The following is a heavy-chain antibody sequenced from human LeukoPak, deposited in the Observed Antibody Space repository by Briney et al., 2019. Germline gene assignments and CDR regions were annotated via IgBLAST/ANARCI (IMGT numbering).Heavy chain of an antibody. V-gene: IGHV5-10-1*01. CDR1: GYSFTSYW. Sequence: GESLKISCKGSGYSFTSYWISWVRQMPGKGLEWMGRIDPSDSYTNYSPSFQGHVTISADKSISTAYLQWSSLKASDTAMYYCARLPVTMVRGVIPSPPDYWGQGTLVTVSS. D-gene: IGHD3-10*01. J-gene: IGHJ4*02. CDR3: ARLPVTMVRGVIPSPPDY. CDR2: IDPSDSYT.